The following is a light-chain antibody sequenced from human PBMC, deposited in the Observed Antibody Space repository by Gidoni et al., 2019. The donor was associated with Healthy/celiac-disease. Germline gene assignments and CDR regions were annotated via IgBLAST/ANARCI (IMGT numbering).Light chain of an antibody. J-gene: IGKJ3*01. CDR2: AAS. V-gene: IGKV1-39*01. CDR1: QSISSY. Sequence: DIQMTQSPSSLSASVGDRVTITCRASQSISSYLNWYQQKPGKAHKLLIYAASSLQSGVPSRFSGSGSGRDFTLTISSLQPEDFATYYCQQSYSTPLFTFXPXTKVDIK. CDR3: QQSYSTPLFT.